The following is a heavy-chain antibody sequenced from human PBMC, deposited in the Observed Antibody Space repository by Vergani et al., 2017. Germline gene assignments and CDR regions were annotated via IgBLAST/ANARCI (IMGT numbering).Heavy chain of an antibody. J-gene: IGHJ4*02. Sequence: QVQLVESGGGVVQPGRSLRLSCAASGFTFRSYAIHWVRQAPGKGLEWVAVISYDGSKKYFGDSVKGRFTISRDNSKNTVYLQMNSLRAEDTAVYYCARDTYSSSPRFDYWGQGTLVTVSS. CDR2: ISYDGSKK. V-gene: IGHV3-30*04. D-gene: IGHD6-6*01. CDR3: ARDTYSSSPRFDY. CDR1: GFTFRSYA.